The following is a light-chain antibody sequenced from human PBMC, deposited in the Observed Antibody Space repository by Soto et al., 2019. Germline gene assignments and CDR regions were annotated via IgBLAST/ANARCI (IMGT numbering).Light chain of an antibody. Sequence: QSVLTQPASVSGSPGQSITISCTGTSSDVGGYNYVSWYQQHPGKAPKLMIYDVSNRPSGVSNRFSGSKSGNTASLTISGLQAEDEADYYCSSYTSSSPLSVFGTGTKV. CDR3: SSYTSSSPLSV. CDR1: SSDVGGYNY. V-gene: IGLV2-14*01. J-gene: IGLJ1*01. CDR2: DVS.